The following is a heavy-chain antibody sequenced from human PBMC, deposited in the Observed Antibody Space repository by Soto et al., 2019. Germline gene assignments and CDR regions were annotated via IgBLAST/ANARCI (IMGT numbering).Heavy chain of an antibody. CDR1: GFPFTMYW. J-gene: IGHJ4*02. CDR3: ARGDPGYSYGKIDY. Sequence: AGGSLRLSYAPSGFPFTMYWLHWVRQARGKGLVWVSRVNSDGTGTTYADSVKGRFTVSSDKTKNTLYLQMDSLRAEDTAVYYCARGDPGYSYGKIDYGGQGTLVTVSS. D-gene: IGHD5-18*01. CDR2: VNSDGTGT. V-gene: IGHV3-74*01.